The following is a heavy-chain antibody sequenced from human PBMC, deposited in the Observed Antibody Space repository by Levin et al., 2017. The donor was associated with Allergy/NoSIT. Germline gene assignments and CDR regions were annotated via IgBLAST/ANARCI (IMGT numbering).Heavy chain of an antibody. CDR3: AREAGGYSYGTNYFDY. D-gene: IGHD5-18*01. V-gene: IGHV3-33*01. J-gene: IGHJ4*02. CDR1: GFTFSSYG. CDR2: IWYDGSNK. Sequence: GESLKISCAASGFTFSSYGMHWVRQAPGKGLEWVAVIWYDGSNKYYADSVKGRFTISRDNSKNTLYLQMNSLRAEDTAVYYCAREAGGYSYGTNYFDYWGQGTLVTVSS.